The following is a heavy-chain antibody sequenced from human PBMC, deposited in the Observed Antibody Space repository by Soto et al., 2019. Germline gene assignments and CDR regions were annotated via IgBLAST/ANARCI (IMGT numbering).Heavy chain of an antibody. J-gene: IGHJ6*02. V-gene: IGHV1-46*01. Sequence: ASVKVSCKASGYTFTSYYMHWVRQAPGQGLEWMGIINPSGGSTSYAQKFQGRVTMTRDTSTSTVYMELSSLRSEDTAVYYCARDLVVPAALSCYYYGMDGWGQGTTVTVSS. CDR1: GYTFTSYY. CDR3: ARDLVVPAALSCYYYGMDG. CDR2: INPSGGST. D-gene: IGHD2-2*01.